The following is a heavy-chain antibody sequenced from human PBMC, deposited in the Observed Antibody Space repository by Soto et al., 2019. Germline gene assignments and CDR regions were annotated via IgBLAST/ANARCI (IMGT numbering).Heavy chain of an antibody. CDR2: IYYSGNT. CDR1: GGSIGSSSYY. J-gene: IGHJ4*02. D-gene: IGHD6-13*01. V-gene: IGHV4-39*01. CDR3: ASIAAPGTTHFDF. Sequence: KSSETLSLTCTVSGGSIGSSSYYWGWIRQSPGKGLEWIGNIYYSGNTFYNPSLQSRVAISVDTSKNQFYLHLSSATAADTAIFYCASIAAPGTTHFDFWGQGTLVTVSS.